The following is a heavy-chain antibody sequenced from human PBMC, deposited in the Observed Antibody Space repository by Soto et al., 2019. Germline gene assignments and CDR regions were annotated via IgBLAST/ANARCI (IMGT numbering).Heavy chain of an antibody. Sequence: QEQLVQSGAEVKRPGASVKISCRASGYNFISSNINWVRQAADQRPEWLGWMNPANGNAAFARHFQGRVTMTRDTSTDTAYMELGGLSSGDTAIYYCARAVGIAVTGLDLWGPGTLVTVS. D-gene: IGHD6-19*01. V-gene: IGHV1-8*01. CDR3: ARAVGIAVTGLDL. CDR1: GYNFISSN. J-gene: IGHJ5*02. CDR2: MNPANGNA.